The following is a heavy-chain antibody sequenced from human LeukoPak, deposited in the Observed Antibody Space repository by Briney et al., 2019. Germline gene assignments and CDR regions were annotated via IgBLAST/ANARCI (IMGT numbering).Heavy chain of an antibody. CDR2: INHSGST. CDR3: ARARPRNPFDY. J-gene: IGHJ4*02. Sequence: GSLRLSCAASGISFRNEWMSWVRQPPGKGLEWIGEINHSGSTNYNPSLKSRVTISVDTSKSQFSLKLSSVTAADTAVYYCARARPRNPFDYLGQGTLVTVSS. D-gene: IGHD6-6*01. CDR1: GISFRNEW. V-gene: IGHV4-34*01.